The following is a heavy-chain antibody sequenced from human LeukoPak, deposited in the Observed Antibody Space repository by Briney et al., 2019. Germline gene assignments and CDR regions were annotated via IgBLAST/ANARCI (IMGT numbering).Heavy chain of an antibody. V-gene: IGHV3-21*01. CDR1: GFTFRTYG. Sequence: GGSLRLSCAASGFTFRTYGMNWVRQAPGKGLEWVSSISSSSSYIYYADSVRGRFTISRDNAKNSLYLQMNSLRAEDTAVYYCARAVGHAGTLDYWGQGTLVTVSS. CDR3: ARAVGHAGTLDY. CDR2: ISSSSSYI. D-gene: IGHD3-10*01. J-gene: IGHJ4*02.